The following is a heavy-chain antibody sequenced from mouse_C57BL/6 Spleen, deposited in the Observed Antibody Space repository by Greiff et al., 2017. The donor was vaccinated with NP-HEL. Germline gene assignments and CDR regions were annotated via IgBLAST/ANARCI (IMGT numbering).Heavy chain of an antibody. CDR2: INPNNGGT. CDR3: GRGVYIPLGDYFDY. Sequence: EVHLQQSGPELVKPGASVKMSCKASGYTFTDYNMHWVKQSHGKSLEWIGYINPNNGGTSYNQKFKGKATLTVNKSSSTAYMELRSLTSEDSAVYYCGRGVYIPLGDYFDYWGQGTTLTVSS. D-gene: IGHD3-3*01. J-gene: IGHJ2*01. V-gene: IGHV1-22*01. CDR1: GYTFTDYN.